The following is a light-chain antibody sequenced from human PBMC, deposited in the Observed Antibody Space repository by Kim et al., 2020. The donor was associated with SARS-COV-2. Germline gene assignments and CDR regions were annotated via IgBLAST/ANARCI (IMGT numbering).Light chain of an antibody. CDR3: SSYPIGSTSVL. V-gene: IGLV2-18*02. Sequence: SVSTSCGESSNGVGAGGLVSWYQQSPRRAPQLILSEVDKRPSGVPRRFSGSKSGNTASLTISALQAEDEADYFCSSYPIGSTSVLFGGGTQLTVL. CDR2: EVD. J-gene: IGLJ3*02. CDR1: SNGVGAGGL.